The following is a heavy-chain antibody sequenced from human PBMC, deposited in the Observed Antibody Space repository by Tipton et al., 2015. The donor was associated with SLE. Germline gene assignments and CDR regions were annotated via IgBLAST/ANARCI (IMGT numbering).Heavy chain of an antibody. J-gene: IGHJ6*02. CDR2: IYVGGTT. D-gene: IGHD3-10*01. V-gene: IGHV3-53*04. CDR3: ARGGSPNPNYGMDV. CDR1: GFTVNTKY. Sequence: VQLVQSGGGLVQPGGSLRLSCAASGFTVNTKYMTWVRQAPGKGLEWVSVIYVGGTTYHADSVKGRFSISRDNSKNTLFLEMNILRLDDTAVYYCARGGSPNPNYGMDVWGQGTTVTVSS.